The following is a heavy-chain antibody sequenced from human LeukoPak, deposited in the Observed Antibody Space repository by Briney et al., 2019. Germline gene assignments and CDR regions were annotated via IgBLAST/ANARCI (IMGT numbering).Heavy chain of an antibody. CDR2: INPSGGST. D-gene: IGHD3-22*01. CDR3: ARDTWDDSSGYNGDY. Sequence: GASVKVSCKASGYTFTSYYMHWVRQAPGQGLEWMGIINPSGGSTSYAQKFQGRVTMTRDTSTSTVYMELSSLRSEDTAVYYCARDTWDDSSGYNGDYWGQGTLVTVSS. CDR1: GYTFTSYY. V-gene: IGHV1-46*01. J-gene: IGHJ4*02.